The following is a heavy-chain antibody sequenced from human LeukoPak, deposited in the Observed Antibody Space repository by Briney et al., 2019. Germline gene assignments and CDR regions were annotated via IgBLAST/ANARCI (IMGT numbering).Heavy chain of an antibody. CDR3: ARDTPWVVAVPAAPQIYYYYGMDV. CDR1: GYTFTSYG. V-gene: IGHV1-18*01. J-gene: IGHJ6*02. CDR2: ISAYNGNT. D-gene: IGHD2-2*01. Sequence: ASVKVSCKASGYTFTSYGISWVRQAPGQGLEWMGWISAYNGNTNYAQKLQGRVTMTTDTSTSTAYMELRSLRSDDTAVYYCARDTPWVVAVPAAPQIYYYYGMDVWGQGTTVTVSS.